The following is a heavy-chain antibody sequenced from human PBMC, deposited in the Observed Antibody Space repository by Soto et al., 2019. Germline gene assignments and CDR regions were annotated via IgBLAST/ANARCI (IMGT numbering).Heavy chain of an antibody. V-gene: IGHV1-18*01. J-gene: IGHJ4*02. CDR2: ISTYNGNT. Sequence: ASVKVSCKASGYTFINYGISWVRQAPGQGLEWMGWISTYNGNTNYAQKLQGRVTMTTDTSTSTAYMELRSLRSDDTAVYYGGRVSGSGYYSWGDWGQGTPVTVAS. CDR1: GYTFINYG. D-gene: IGHD5-12*01. CDR3: GRVSGSGYYSWGD.